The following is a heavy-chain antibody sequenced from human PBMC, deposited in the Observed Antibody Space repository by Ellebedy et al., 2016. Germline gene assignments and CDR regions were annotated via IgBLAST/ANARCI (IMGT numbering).Heavy chain of an antibody. D-gene: IGHD6-13*01. CDR3: ARGRGSSWYSYFDY. Sequence: ASVKVSCKGSGYNFTSYWIGWVRQMPGKGLEWMGIIYPDDSDTRYSPSFEGQVTISADKSISTACLQWSSLKASDTAMYYCARGRGSSWYSYFDYWGQGTLVTVSS. CDR1: GYNFTSYW. J-gene: IGHJ4*02. CDR2: IYPDDSDT. V-gene: IGHV5-51*01.